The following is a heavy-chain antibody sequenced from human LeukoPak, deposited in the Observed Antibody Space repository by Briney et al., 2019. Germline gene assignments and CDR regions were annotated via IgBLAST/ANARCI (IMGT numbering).Heavy chain of an antibody. V-gene: IGHV1-2*02. CDR3: ARGGYGWLQLTRLAY. D-gene: IGHD5-24*01. CDR2: INPNSGGT. CDR1: GYTFTGYY. J-gene: IGHJ4*02. Sequence: ASVKVSCKASGYTFTGYYMHWVRQAPGQGLEWMGWINPNSGGTNYAQKFQGRVTMTRDTSISTAYMELSRLRSDDTAVYYCARGGYGWLQLTRLAYWGQGTLVTVSS.